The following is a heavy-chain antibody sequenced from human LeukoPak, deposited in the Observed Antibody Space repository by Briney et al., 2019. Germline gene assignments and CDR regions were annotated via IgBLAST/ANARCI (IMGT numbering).Heavy chain of an antibody. CDR1: GGSISSSSHY. V-gene: IGHV4-39*01. CDR3: ARLGLGGSGNCDILTGYYEGEDFNWFDP. CDR2: VYYSGST. Sequence: SETLSLTCTVSGGSISSSSHYWGWIRQPPGKGLEWIGSVYYSGSTYYNPSLKSRVTISVDMSKNQFSLKLISVTAADTAVYYCARLGLGGSGNCDILTGYYEGEDFNWFDPWGQGTLVTVSS. D-gene: IGHD3-9*01. J-gene: IGHJ5*02.